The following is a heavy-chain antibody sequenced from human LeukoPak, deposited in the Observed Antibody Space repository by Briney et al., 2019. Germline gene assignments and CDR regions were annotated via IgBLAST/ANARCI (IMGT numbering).Heavy chain of an antibody. CDR1: GFTFSSYG. J-gene: IGHJ4*02. V-gene: IGHV3-33*01. D-gene: IGHD6-13*01. CDR3: ARDFIAAAGDDY. CDR2: IWYDGSNK. Sequence: GGSLRLSCAASGFTFSSYGMHWVRHAPGKGLEWVAVIWYDGSNKYYADSVKGRFTISRDNSKNTLYLQMNSLRAEDTAVYYCARDFIAAAGDDYWGQGTLVTVSS.